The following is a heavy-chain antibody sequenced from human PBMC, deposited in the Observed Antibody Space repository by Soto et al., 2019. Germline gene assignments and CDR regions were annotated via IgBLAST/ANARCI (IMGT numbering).Heavy chain of an antibody. Sequence: QVQLVESGGGVVQPGRSLRLSCAASGFTFSSYGMHWVRQAPGKGLEWVAIISYDGSNKNSADSVKGRFTISRDNSKNTMYLLMNSLRAEDTVVYYCAKDLLIADNYYYYGVDVWGQGTTVTVSS. J-gene: IGHJ6*02. CDR3: AKDLLIADNYYYYGVDV. CDR2: ISYDGSNK. V-gene: IGHV3-30*18. D-gene: IGHD2-21*01. CDR1: GFTFSSYG.